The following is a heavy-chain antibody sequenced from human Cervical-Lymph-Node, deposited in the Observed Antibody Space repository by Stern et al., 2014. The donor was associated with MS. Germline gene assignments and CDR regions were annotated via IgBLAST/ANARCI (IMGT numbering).Heavy chain of an antibody. J-gene: IGHJ2*01. CDR2: IYHSGAS. D-gene: IGHD2/OR15-2a*01. V-gene: IGHV4-4*02. CDR1: GGSVSSTNW. Sequence: QVQLQESGPGLVKPSGTLSLTCAVSGGSVSSTNWWSWVRQSPGKGLEWIGNIYHSGASNYRPSPRRRVSISLDTSKNHLSLHLTSVTAADTAVYYCARERQQYCNSEGCSYWYFDLWGRGTLVTVSS. CDR3: ARERQQYCNSEGCSYWYFDL.